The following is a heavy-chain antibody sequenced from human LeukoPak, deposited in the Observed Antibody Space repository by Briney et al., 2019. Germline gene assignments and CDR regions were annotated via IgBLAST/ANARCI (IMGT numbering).Heavy chain of an antibody. CDR2: ISAYNGNT. Sequence: GASVKVSCKASGYTFTSYGISWVRQAPGQGLEWMGWISAYNGNTDYAQKFQGRVTMTTDTYPSTAYMELRSLRSDDRAVYYCARIPPGYSGYELDYWGQGTLVSVSS. CDR1: GYTFTSYG. V-gene: IGHV1-18*04. CDR3: ARIPPGYSGYELDY. D-gene: IGHD5-12*01. J-gene: IGHJ4*02.